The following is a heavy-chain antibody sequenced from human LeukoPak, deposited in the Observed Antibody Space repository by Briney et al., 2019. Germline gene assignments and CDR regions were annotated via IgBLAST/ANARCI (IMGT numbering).Heavy chain of an antibody. Sequence: GGSLRLSCAASGFTFNTYSMNWVRQAPGKGLEWVSYISSGSSAIYYADSAKGRFTISRDNAKNSLYLQMDSLRAEDTGVYYCARSNQADDYWGQGTLVTVSS. CDR2: ISSGSSAI. CDR1: GFTFNTYS. CDR3: ARSNQADDY. D-gene: IGHD1-14*01. V-gene: IGHV3-48*01. J-gene: IGHJ4*02.